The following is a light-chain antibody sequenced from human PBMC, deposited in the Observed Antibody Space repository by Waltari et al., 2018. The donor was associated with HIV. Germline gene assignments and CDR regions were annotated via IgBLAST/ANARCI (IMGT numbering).Light chain of an antibody. Sequence: QSALTQPASVSGSPGQSISISYTGTSSDVGGYNAVSWYQQHPAKAPKLVILEVSNRPSGVSNRFSGSKSGNRASLTISGLQAEDEAYYYCSSYTSSDTVVFGGGTKVTVL. CDR3: SSYTSSDTVV. V-gene: IGLV2-14*01. CDR2: EVS. J-gene: IGLJ2*01. CDR1: SSDVGGYNA.